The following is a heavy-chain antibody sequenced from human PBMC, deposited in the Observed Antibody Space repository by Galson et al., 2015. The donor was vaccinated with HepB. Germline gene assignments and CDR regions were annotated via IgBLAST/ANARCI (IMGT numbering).Heavy chain of an antibody. CDR3: ARDQGYCSSTSCATDAFDI. J-gene: IGHJ3*02. CDR2: INSDGSSS. Sequence: SLRLSCAASGFTFSSYWMHWVRQAPGKGLVWVSRINSDGSSSSYADSVKGRFTISRDNAENTLYLQMNSLRAEDTAVYYCARDQGYCSSTSCATDAFDIWDQGTMVTVSS. CDR1: GFTFSSYW. V-gene: IGHV3-74*01. D-gene: IGHD2-2*01.